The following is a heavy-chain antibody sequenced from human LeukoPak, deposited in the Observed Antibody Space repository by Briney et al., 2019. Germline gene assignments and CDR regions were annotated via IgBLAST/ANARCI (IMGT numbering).Heavy chain of an antibody. Sequence: QPGGSLRLSCAASGFTFSSYGMHWVRQAPGKGLEWVAVISYDGSNKYYADSVKGRFTISRDNSKNTLYLRMNSLRAEDTAVYYCAKDLLGVWLRPPGYGMDVWGQGTTVTVSS. D-gene: IGHD5-12*01. V-gene: IGHV3-30*18. CDR2: ISYDGSNK. CDR1: GFTFSSYG. CDR3: AKDLLGVWLRPPGYGMDV. J-gene: IGHJ6*02.